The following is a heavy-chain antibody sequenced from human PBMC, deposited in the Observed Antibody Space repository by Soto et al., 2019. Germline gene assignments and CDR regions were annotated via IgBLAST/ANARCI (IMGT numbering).Heavy chain of an antibody. V-gene: IGHV4-59*08. J-gene: IGHJ5*02. D-gene: IGHD5-12*01. Sequence: SETLSLTCTVSGGSISSDYWSWIRQPPGKGLEWIGYIYYSGSTNYNPSLKSRVTISVDTSKNQFSLKLSSVTAADTAVYYCARHEGFGWLRTVNWFDPWGQGTLVTVSS. CDR3: ARHEGFGWLRTVNWFDP. CDR2: IYYSGST. CDR1: GGSISSDY.